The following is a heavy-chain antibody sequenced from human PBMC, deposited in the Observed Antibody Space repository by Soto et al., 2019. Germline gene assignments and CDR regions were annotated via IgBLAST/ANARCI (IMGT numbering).Heavy chain of an antibody. V-gene: IGHV1-69*12. J-gene: IGHJ6*02. CDR1: GGPSRSYA. D-gene: IGHD5-12*01. CDR3: ARSGYGDV. Sequence: QAQLVQSGARVKNPGSWVKFSGKAPGGPSRSYAISGGGQAPGQGLEWMGGIIPIFGTANYAQKFQGRVTITADESTSTAYMELSSLRSEDTAVYYCARSGYGDVWGQGTTVTVSS. CDR2: IIPIFGTA.